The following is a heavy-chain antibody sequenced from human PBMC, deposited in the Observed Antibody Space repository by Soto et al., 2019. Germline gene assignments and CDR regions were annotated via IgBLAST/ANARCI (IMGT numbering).Heavy chain of an antibody. D-gene: IGHD6-6*01. Sequence: GGSLRLSCEASAFTFSLYGMHWVRQAPGKGLEWVAVISYDGNNKYYADSVKGRFTISRDNSKNTLYLQMNSLRAEDTAMYYCACIPSIRTVGSWFDAWGQGTLVTVSS. J-gene: IGHJ5*02. V-gene: IGHV3-30*03. CDR2: ISYDGNNK. CDR1: AFTFSLYG. CDR3: ACIPSIRTVGSWFDA.